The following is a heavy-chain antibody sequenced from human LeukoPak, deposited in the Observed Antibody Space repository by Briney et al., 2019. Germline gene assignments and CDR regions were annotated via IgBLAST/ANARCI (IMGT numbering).Heavy chain of an antibody. V-gene: IGHV4-39*01. CDR3: ARRTFYYDSSGYHKRYYFDY. J-gene: IGHJ4*02. Sequence: SETLSLTCTVSGGSISSYYWRWIRQPPGKGLEWIGSIYYSGSTYYNPSLQSRVTISVDTSKNQFSLKLSSVTAADTAVYYCARRTFYYDSSGYHKRYYFDYWGQGTLVTVSS. D-gene: IGHD3-22*01. CDR1: GGSISSYY. CDR2: IYYSGST.